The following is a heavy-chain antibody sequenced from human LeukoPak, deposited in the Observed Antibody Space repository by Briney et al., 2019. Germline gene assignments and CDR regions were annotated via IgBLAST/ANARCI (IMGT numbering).Heavy chain of an antibody. J-gene: IGHJ4*02. CDR2: IWYDGSNK. D-gene: IGHD6-19*01. CDR1: GFTFSSYG. Sequence: GSLSLSCAASGFTFSSYGIHWVRPAPGKGLEWVAVIWYDGSNKYYSDSVKGRFTISRDNSKNTLYLQMNSLRAEDTAVYYCAREAAVAGKGGFDYWGQGTLVTVSS. CDR3: AREAAVAGKGGFDY. V-gene: IGHV3-33*01.